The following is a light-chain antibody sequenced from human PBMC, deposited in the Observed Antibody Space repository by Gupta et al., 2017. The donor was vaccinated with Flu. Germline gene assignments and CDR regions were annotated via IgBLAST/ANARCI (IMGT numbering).Light chain of an antibody. J-gene: IGKJ2*03. Sequence: PSSLSASVADRVTITCLASQGISNYLACHQQRGGKAPKLLIYAASTAQSGLPSRISSRASATHIRLIISMRHPEDVATYCIQEVHTPPYSFGQGTKLDIK. V-gene: IGKV1-27*01. CDR3: QEVHTPPYS. CDR1: QGISNY. CDR2: AAS.